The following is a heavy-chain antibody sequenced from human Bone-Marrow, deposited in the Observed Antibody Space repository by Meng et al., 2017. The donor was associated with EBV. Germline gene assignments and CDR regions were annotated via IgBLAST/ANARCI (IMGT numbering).Heavy chain of an antibody. Sequence: QVQLLTSGAEMKKPVASVKVFCKVSGYTFTTYAMHWVRQAPGQRLEWKGWINAAIANTKYSQTLHDRLTITSDTSANTVYMELSSLTSEDTALYYCAASPGGPRAGIDSWGQGTLVTVSS. D-gene: IGHD1-1*01. CDR3: AASPGGPRAGIDS. J-gene: IGHJ4*02. CDR1: GYTFTTYA. V-gene: IGHV1-3*01. CDR2: INAAIANT.